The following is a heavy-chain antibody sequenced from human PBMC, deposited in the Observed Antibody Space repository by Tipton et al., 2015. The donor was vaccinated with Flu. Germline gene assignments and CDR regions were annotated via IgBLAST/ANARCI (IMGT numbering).Heavy chain of an antibody. CDR2: TYHSGVT. V-gene: IGHV4-4*02. CDR3: ARLDFGSLGYWFFDG. J-gene: IGHJ2*01. CDR1: GGSLNRNNW. D-gene: IGHD3-10*01. Sequence: TLSLTCTVSGGSLNRNNWWRWVRQPPGKGLEWIGGTYHSGVTNYSPSLKTRVTISLDESKNQFSLSLASVTAADTAVYYCARLDFGSLGYWFFDGWGRGPQVTVS.